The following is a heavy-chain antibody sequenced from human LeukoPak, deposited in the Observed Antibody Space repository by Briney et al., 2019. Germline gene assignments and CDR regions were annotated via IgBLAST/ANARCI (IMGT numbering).Heavy chain of an antibody. J-gene: IGHJ4*02. CDR3: ARDRPNWGIDC. V-gene: IGHV3-48*02. CDR1: GFTFNRHH. D-gene: IGHD7-27*01. CDR2: ISSGSNAI. Sequence: GGSLRLSCVASGFTFNRHHKNWVRQAPGKGLEWVSYISSGSNAIYYADSVKGRFAMSRDNDKNSLFLQMNSLRDEDTAVYYCARDRPNWGIDCWGQGTLVTVSS.